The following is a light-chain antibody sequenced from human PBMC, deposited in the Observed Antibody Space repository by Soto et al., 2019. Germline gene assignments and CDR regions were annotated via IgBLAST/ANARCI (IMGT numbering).Light chain of an antibody. J-gene: IGKJ1*01. CDR1: PSISSS. Sequence: IRMTQYPSSVCASXGDRVTIYCRASPSISSSLNRYQQKPGKAPKIXXYAASSLQSVAPSRFSGSGSATDFTRTISSRQPEDSATYYGQQSYSTPPTFGQGTKVDIK. CDR3: QQSYSTPPT. CDR2: AAS. V-gene: IGKV1-39*01.